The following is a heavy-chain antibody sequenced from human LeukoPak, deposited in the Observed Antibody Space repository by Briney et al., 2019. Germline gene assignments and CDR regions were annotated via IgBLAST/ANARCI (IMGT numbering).Heavy chain of an antibody. CDR1: GFTFSSYG. CDR3: AKYAPIYCCSTSCYAGYIDY. CDR2: ISGSGGST. D-gene: IGHD2-2*01. J-gene: IGHJ4*02. Sequence: GGSLRLSCAASGFTFSSYGMSWVRQAPGKGLEWVSAISGSGGSTYYADSVKGRFTISRDNSKNTLYLQMNSLRAEDTAVYYCAKYAPIYCCSTSCYAGYIDYWGQGTLVTVSS. V-gene: IGHV3-23*01.